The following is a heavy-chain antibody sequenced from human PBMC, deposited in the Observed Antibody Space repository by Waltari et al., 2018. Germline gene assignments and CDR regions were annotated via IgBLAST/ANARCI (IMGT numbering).Heavy chain of an antibody. CDR2: LRTTGAT. V-gene: IGHV3-13*01. J-gene: IGHJ3*02. CDR1: GFTVNDDE. Sequence: QLVESGGGLVQPGGSLTLSCTASGFTVNDDEMHWVRQDLLGGLEWVSRLRTTGATVYAASVRGRFTISRENGKNSVYLQMNSLRAEDTAVYYCARSRYKGGYDMWGQGTRVVVSS. D-gene: IGHD3-22*01. CDR3: ARSRYKGGYDM.